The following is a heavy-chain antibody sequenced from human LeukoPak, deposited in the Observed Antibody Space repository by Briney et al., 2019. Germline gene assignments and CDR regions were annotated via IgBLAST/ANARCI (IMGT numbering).Heavy chain of an antibody. CDR3: ARDGVFGTFDP. D-gene: IGHD3-10*01. V-gene: IGHV4-59*01. CDR2: IYNSGST. CDR1: GGSISTYY. Sequence: PSETLSLTCTVSGGSISTYYWSWIRQPPGKGLEWIGYIYNSGSTNCNPSLKSRVTISVDTSKNQFSLKLRSVTAADTAVYYCARDGVFGTFDPWGQGTLVTVSS. J-gene: IGHJ5*02.